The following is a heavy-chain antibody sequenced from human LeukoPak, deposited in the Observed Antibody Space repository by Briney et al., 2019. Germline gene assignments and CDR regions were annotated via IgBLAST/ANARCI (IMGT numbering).Heavy chain of an antibody. Sequence: GGSLRLSCSASGFTFSSYAMQWVRQAPGKGLEYVSAIISNGGSTHYADSVKGRFTISRDNSKNTLYLQMSSLRVEDTAVYSCVEITMARGLLTYDLDVWGQGTTVTVSS. J-gene: IGHJ6*02. CDR1: GFTFSSYA. D-gene: IGHD3-10*01. CDR2: IISNGGST. CDR3: VEITMARGLLTYDLDV. V-gene: IGHV3-64D*06.